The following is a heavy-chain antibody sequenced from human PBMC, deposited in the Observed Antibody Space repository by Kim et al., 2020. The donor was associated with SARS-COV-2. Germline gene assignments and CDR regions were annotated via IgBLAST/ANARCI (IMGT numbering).Heavy chain of an antibody. CDR2: INHSGST. Sequence: SETLSLTCAVYGGSISGYYWSWIRQPPGKGQEWIGEINHSGSTNYNPSLKSRVTISVDTSKNQFSLKLSSVTAADTAGYYCARAGRQWLVRPIFYYFDYWGQGTLVTVSS. CDR3: ARAGRQWLVRPIFYYFDY. V-gene: IGHV4-34*01. D-gene: IGHD6-19*01. CDR1: GGSISGYY. J-gene: IGHJ4*02.